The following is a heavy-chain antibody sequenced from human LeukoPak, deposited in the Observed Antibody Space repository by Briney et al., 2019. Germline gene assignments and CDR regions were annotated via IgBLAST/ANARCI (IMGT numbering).Heavy chain of an antibody. Sequence: PGGSLRLSCAASGFTFSSYGMHWVRQAPGKGLEWVAVISYDGSNKYYADSVKGRFTISRDNSKNTLYLQMNSLRAEDTAVYYCAKDLGYSSGPFDYWGQGTLVTVSS. CDR3: AKDLGYSSGPFDY. CDR2: ISYDGSNK. V-gene: IGHV3-30*18. J-gene: IGHJ4*02. D-gene: IGHD6-19*01. CDR1: GFTFSSYG.